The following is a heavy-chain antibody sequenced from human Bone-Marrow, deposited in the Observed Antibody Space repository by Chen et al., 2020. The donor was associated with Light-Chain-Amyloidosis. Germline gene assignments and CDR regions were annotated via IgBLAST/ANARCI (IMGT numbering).Heavy chain of an antibody. CDR1: GFVFTTYG. D-gene: IGHD5-18*01. CDR3: AQLYSYGRPFKH. J-gene: IGHJ4*02. CDR2: VRFDGIDK. V-gene: IGHV3-30*02. Sequence: VRLVESGGGVVRPGGSLRLSCTVSGFVFTTYGFQWVRQAPGKGLGWVSFVRFDGIDKYYADSVKGRFTISRDDSKNTLYLQMNSLRPEDTAVYYCAQLYSYGRPFKHWGQGTLVSVSS.